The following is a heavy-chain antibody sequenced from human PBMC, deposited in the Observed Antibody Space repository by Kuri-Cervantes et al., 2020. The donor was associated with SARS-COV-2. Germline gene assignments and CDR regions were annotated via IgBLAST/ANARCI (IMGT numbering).Heavy chain of an antibody. J-gene: IGHJ1*01. CDR1: GFPFSSYF. D-gene: IGHD1-7*01. Sequence: GGSLRLSCAASGFPFSSYFMHWVRQAPGKGLVWVSRINRDETSRTYANSVKGRFTISRDNAKNTLYLQMDSLGAEDTAVYYCVRDRGVMTGTPILDQWGRGTLVTVSS. V-gene: IGHV3-74*03. CDR3: VRDRGVMTGTPILDQ. CDR2: INRDETSR.